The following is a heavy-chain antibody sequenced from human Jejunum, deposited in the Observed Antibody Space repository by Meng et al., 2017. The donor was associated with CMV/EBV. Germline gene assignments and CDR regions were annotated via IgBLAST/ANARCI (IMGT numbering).Heavy chain of an antibody. CDR3: AREQSSSYAFDI. Sequence: ASAFTFSDYWMRWVRQAPGTGLVWVSRINNDGGTTVYADSVTDRFTISRDNAKNTLSLQMNSLRGEDTAVYYCAREQSSSYAFDIWGQGTVVTVSS. D-gene: IGHD6-6*01. CDR1: AFTFSDYW. V-gene: IGHV3-74*03. J-gene: IGHJ3*02. CDR2: INNDGGTT.